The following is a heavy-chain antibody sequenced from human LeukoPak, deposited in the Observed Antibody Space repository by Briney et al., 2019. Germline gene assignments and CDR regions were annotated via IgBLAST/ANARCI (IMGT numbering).Heavy chain of an antibody. Sequence: GESLKISCKASGYSFTNYWIVWLRQMPGRGLEWMGIIYTDNSDVRYSPSFRGRVTISADKSVNTAYLQWSSLKASDTAMYYCARTTNWFDPWGQGTLVTVSS. J-gene: IGHJ5*02. CDR1: GYSFTNYW. D-gene: IGHD1-1*01. CDR3: ARTTNWFDP. CDR2: IYTDNSDV. V-gene: IGHV5-51*01.